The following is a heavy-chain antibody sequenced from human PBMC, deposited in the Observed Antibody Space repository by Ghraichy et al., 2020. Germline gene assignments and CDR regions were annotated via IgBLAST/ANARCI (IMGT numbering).Heavy chain of an antibody. CDR3: ARGAVGESGPEGFDI. CDR1: GYTFTGYY. Sequence: ASVKVSCKASGYTFTGYYMHWVRQAPGQGLEWMGWINPNSGGTNYAQKFQGRVTMTRDTSISTAYMELSRLRSDDTAVYYCARGAVGESGPEGFDIWGQGTMVTVSS. CDR2: INPNSGGT. V-gene: IGHV1-2*02. J-gene: IGHJ3*02. D-gene: IGHD1-26*01.